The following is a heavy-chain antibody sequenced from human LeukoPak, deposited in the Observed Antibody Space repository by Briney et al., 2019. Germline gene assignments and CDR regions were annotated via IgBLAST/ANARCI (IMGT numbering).Heavy chain of an antibody. CDR2: ISGSGGST. CDR1: GFTFSSYW. J-gene: IGHJ4*02. Sequence: GGSLRLSCAASGFTFSSYWMSWVRQAPGKGLEWVSAISGSGGSTYYADSVKGRFTISRDNSKNTLYLQMNSLRAEDTAVYYCAKGFRSWREPRTTIPFDYWGQGTLVTVSS. CDR3: AKGFRSWREPRTTIPFDY. V-gene: IGHV3-23*01. D-gene: IGHD1-1*01.